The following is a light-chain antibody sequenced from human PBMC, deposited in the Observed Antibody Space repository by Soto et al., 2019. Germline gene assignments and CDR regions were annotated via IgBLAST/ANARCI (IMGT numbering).Light chain of an antibody. V-gene: IGKV1-39*01. CDR3: QQSYVTPWT. CDR1: QDISSS. Sequence: DIQMTHSPSSLSASIGDRVTISCLASQDISSSLNWYQHKSGKAPKLLIYAASGLHSGVPSRFSGSGSGTDFTLTISSLQPEDFATYYCQQSYVTPWTFGQGTKVDIK. J-gene: IGKJ1*01. CDR2: AAS.